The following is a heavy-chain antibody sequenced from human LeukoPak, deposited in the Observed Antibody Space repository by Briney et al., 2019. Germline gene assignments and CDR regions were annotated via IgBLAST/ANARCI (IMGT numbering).Heavy chain of an antibody. J-gene: IGHJ6*03. CDR2: ISGSGSAT. CDR3: ARKGIGSSRYQNMDV. CDR1: GFTFSNYG. D-gene: IGHD6-25*01. Sequence: GGSLRLSCAASGFTFSNYGMSWVRQAPGKGLEWVSTISGSGSATYNAGSVKGRFTTSRDNSNNTLYLQMNSLRAEDTAVYYCARKGIGSSRYQNMDVWGKGTTVTVSS. V-gene: IGHV3-23*01.